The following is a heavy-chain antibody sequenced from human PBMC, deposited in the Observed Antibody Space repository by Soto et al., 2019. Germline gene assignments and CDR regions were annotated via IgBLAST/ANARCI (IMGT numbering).Heavy chain of an antibody. CDR2: ISSRSDTL. J-gene: IGHJ6*02. V-gene: IGHV3-48*02. D-gene: IGHD2-15*01. Sequence: PGGSLRLSCEGSGFTFSAYAMNWVRQAPVKGLEWVSYISSRSDTLYYADSVKGRFTISRDNAKNSVYLQVNNLRDEDTAVYYCARDWDIVILSVPIPNYNYGMDVWGQGTTVTVSS. CDR1: GFTFSAYA. CDR3: ARDWDIVILSVPIPNYNYGMDV.